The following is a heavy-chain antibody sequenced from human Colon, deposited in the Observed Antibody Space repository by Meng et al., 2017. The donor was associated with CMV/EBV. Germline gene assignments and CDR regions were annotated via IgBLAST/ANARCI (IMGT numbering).Heavy chain of an antibody. V-gene: IGHV3-9*03. D-gene: IGHD5-18*01. CDR3: AKSGYSYDYYYGMDV. Sequence: GGSLRLSCVASGFTFDDYAMHWARQAPGKGLEWVSGISWNSGSIGYADSVKGRFTISRDNAKNSLYLQMNSLRAEDMALYYCAKSGYSYDYYYGMDVWGQGTTVTVSS. CDR2: ISWNSGSI. J-gene: IGHJ6*02. CDR1: GFTFDDYA.